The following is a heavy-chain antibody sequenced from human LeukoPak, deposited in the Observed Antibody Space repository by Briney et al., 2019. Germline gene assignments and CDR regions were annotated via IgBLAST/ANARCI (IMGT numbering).Heavy chain of an antibody. CDR3: ARGRSLSHSSGWYGWFDY. J-gene: IGHJ4*02. CDR2: INHSGST. V-gene: IGHV4-39*07. Sequence: KPSETLSLTCTVSGGSISSSSYYWSWIRQPPGKGLEWIGEINHSGSTNYNPSLKSRVTISVDTSKNQFSLKLSSVTAADTAVYYCARGRSLSHSSGWYGWFDYWGQGTLVTVSS. D-gene: IGHD6-19*01. CDR1: GGSISSSSYY.